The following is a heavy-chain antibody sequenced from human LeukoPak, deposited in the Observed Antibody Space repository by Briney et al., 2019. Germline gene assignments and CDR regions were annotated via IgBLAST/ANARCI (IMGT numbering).Heavy chain of an antibody. Sequence: GGSLRLSCAVSGFTFDDSAMHWVRQVRGKGMEWVSGINWNSDSIGYADSVKGRFTTSRDNAKNSLYLQMNSLRAEDTAFYYCAINGGGDSGYGNFDYWGQGTLVTVSS. CDR3: AINGGGDSGYGNFDY. CDR2: INWNSDSI. J-gene: IGHJ4*02. CDR1: GFTFDDSA. D-gene: IGHD5-12*01. V-gene: IGHV3-9*01.